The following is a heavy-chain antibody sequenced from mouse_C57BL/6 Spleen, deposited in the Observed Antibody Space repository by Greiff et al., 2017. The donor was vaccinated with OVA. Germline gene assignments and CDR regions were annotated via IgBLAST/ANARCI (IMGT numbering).Heavy chain of an antibody. CDR1: GYSFTGYY. CDR3: ARDYSPLGDY. V-gene: IGHV1-42*01. Sequence: VQLQQSGPELVKPGASVKISCTASGYSFTGYYMNWVKQSPEKSLEWIGEINPSTGGTTYNQKFKAKATLTVDKSSSTSYMQLKSLTSEDSAVYYCARDYSPLGDYWGQGTSVTVAS. D-gene: IGHD2-12*01. J-gene: IGHJ4*01. CDR2: INPSTGGT.